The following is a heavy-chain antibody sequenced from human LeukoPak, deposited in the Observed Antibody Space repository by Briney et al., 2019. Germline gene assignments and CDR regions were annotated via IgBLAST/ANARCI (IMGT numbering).Heavy chain of an antibody. V-gene: IGHV1-2*02. J-gene: IGHJ3*02. CDR2: INPNSGGT. Sequence: ASVKVSCKASGYTFTSYGISWVRQAPGQGLEWMGWINPNSGGTNYAQKFQGRVTMTRDTSISTAYMELSRLRSDDTAVYYCAGDLWGYDPDAFDIWGQGTMVTVSS. D-gene: IGHD5-12*01. CDR3: AGDLWGYDPDAFDI. CDR1: GYTFTSYG.